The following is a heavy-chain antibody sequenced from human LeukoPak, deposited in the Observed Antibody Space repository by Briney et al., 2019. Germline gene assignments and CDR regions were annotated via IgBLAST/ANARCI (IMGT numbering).Heavy chain of an antibody. D-gene: IGHD4-23*01. CDR2: INHSGST. Sequence: SETLSLTCAVYGGSFSGYYWSWIRQPPGKGLGWIGEINHSGSTNYNPSLKSRVTISVDTSKNQFSLKLSSVTAADTAVYYCARVTLKVVTQYYFDYWGQGTLVTVSS. CDR3: ARVTLKVVTQYYFDY. CDR1: GGSFSGYY. J-gene: IGHJ4*02. V-gene: IGHV4-34*01.